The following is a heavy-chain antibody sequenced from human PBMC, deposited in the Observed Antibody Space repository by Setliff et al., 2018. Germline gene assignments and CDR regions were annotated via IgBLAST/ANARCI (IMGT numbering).Heavy chain of an antibody. D-gene: IGHD3-10*01. V-gene: IGHV3-48*03. J-gene: IGHJ4*02. CDR2: IANRGNTV. CDR3: ARLGITMVKGVIPDY. Sequence: PGGSLRLSCAASGFIFSSYEMNWVRQAPGKGLEWVAYIANRGNTVYYADSVKGRFTIFRDNAKNSLSLQMNGLRPEDTAVYYCARLGITMVKGVIPDYWGQGTLVTVSS. CDR1: GFIFSSYE.